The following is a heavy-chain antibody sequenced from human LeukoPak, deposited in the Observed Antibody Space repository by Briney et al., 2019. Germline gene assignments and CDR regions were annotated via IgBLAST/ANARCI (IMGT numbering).Heavy chain of an antibody. CDR3: AKDRAQQLVLDF. D-gene: IGHD6-13*01. CDR1: GFTFSSYS. Sequence: GGSLRLSCVASGFTFSSYSMNWVRQAPGKGLEWVSAIIGSGSSTYYADSVKGRFTISRDNSKNTLFLQMNSLRAEDTAVYYCAKDRAQQLVLDFWGQGTLVTVSS. CDR2: IIGSGSST. J-gene: IGHJ4*02. V-gene: IGHV3-23*01.